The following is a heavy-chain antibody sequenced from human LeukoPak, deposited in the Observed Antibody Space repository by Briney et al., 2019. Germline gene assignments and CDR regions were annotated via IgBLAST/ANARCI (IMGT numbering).Heavy chain of an antibody. CDR3: ARDLGGITMVRGVLDV. D-gene: IGHD3-10*01. CDR2: ISSSSSYI. J-gene: IGHJ6*02. Sequence: PGGSLRLSCAASGFTFSSYSMNWVRQAPGKGLEWVSSISSSSSYIYYADSVKGRFTISRDNAKNSLYLRMNSLRAEDTAVYYCARDLGGITMVRGVLDVWGQGTTVTVSS. V-gene: IGHV3-21*01. CDR1: GFTFSSYS.